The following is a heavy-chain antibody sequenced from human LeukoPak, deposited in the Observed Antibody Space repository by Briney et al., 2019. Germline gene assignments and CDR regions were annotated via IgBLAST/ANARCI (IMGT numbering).Heavy chain of an antibody. CDR3: ARGASYCSGGSCSQPYYGMDV. Sequence: ASVKVSCKASGGTFSSYAISWVRQAPGQGLEWMGGIIPIFGTANYAQKFQGRVTITADKSTSTAYMELSSLRSEDTAVYYCARGASYCSGGSCSQPYYGMDVWGEGTTVTVSS. D-gene: IGHD2-15*01. J-gene: IGHJ6*04. V-gene: IGHV1-69*06. CDR1: GGTFSSYA. CDR2: IIPIFGTA.